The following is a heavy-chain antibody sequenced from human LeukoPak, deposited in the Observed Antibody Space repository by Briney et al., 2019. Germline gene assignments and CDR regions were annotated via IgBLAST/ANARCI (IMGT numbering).Heavy chain of an antibody. CDR1: GFTFSDYY. D-gene: IGHD2/OR15-2a*01. Sequence: PGGSLRLSCAASGFTFSDYYMSWICQAPGKGLEWVSYISSSSSYTNYADSVKGRFTISRDNAKNSLYLQMNSLRAEDTAVYYCARLHDYILSFSAGGQGTLVTVSS. V-gene: IGHV3-11*06. CDR3: ARLHDYILSFSA. CDR2: ISSSSSYT. J-gene: IGHJ4*02.